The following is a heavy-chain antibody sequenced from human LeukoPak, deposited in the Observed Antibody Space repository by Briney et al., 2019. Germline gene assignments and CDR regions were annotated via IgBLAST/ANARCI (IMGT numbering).Heavy chain of an antibody. J-gene: IGHJ4*02. CDR2: IYHTGST. CDR3: ASRKLGNDY. CDR1: GGSVSDYY. D-gene: IGHD7-27*01. V-gene: IGHV4-59*02. Sequence: SETLSLTCTISGGSVSDYYWSWIRQSPGKGLEWIGYIYHTGSTSYSPSLKSRVTISADKSQNQFSLKLSSVTAADTAVYYCASRKLGNDYGGQGTLVTVSS.